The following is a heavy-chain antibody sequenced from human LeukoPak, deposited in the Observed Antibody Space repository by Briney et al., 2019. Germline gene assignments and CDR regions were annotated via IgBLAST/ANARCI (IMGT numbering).Heavy chain of an antibody. CDR2: IWSDGSNK. V-gene: IGHV3-33*01. CDR1: GYTFSTYG. CDR3: ARRRYSVYDFDY. J-gene: IGHJ4*02. D-gene: IGHD5/OR15-5a*01. Sequence: GGSLRLSCAASGYTFSTYGMHWVRQAPGKGLEWVAVIWSDGSNKYYADSVKGRFTISRDNSKNTLYLQMNSLRAEDTAVYYCARRRYSVYDFDYWGQGTLVTVSS.